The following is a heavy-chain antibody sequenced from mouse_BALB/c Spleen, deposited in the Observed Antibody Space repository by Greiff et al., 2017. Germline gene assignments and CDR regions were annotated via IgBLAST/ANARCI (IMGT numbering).Heavy chain of an antibody. Sequence: VQLKESGPGLVKPSQSLSLTCTVTGYSITSDYAWNWIRQFPGNKLEWMGYISYSGSTSYNPSLKSRISITRDTSKNQFFLQLNSVTTEDTATYYCARSVYGNYYFDYWGQGTTLTVSS. J-gene: IGHJ2*01. CDR2: ISYSGST. V-gene: IGHV3-2*02. D-gene: IGHD2-1*01. CDR1: GYSITSDYA. CDR3: ARSVYGNYYFDY.